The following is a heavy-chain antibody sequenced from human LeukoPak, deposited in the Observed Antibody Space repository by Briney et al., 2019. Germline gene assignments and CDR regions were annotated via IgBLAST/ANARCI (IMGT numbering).Heavy chain of an antibody. CDR2: ISSSSSYI. Sequence: GGSLRLSCAASGFTFSSYSMNWVRQAPGKGLEWVSSISSSSSYIYYADSVKGRFTISRDNAKNSLYLQMNSLRAEATAVYYCARDNYYDSSGQPTLFYWGQGTLVTVSS. V-gene: IGHV3-21*01. CDR3: ARDNYYDSSGQPTLFY. CDR1: GFTFSSYS. J-gene: IGHJ4*02. D-gene: IGHD3-22*01.